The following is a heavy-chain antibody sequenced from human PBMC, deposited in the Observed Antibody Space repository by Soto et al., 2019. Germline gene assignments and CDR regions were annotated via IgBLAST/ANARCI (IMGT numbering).Heavy chain of an antibody. J-gene: IGHJ6*03. CDR1: GFTFSSYW. CDR3: AREVVGYYYYYYMDV. D-gene: IGHD3-10*01. V-gene: IGHV3-7*01. CDR2: IKQDGSEK. Sequence: GGSLRLSCAASGFTFSSYWMSWVRQAPGKGLEWVANIKQDGSEKYYVDSVKGRFTISRDNAKNSLYLQMNSLRAEDTAVYYCAREVVGYYYYYYMDVWGKGTTVTVSS.